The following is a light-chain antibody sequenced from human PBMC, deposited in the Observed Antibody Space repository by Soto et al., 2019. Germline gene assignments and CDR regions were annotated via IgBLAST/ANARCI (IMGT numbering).Light chain of an antibody. Sequence: QSALTQPPSASGSPGQSVTISCTGTSSDVGGYNYVSWYQQYPGRAPKLMIYEVTKRPSGVPDRFSGSKSGNTASLTVSGLQAEDEADYYCSSYAASNNLNFVFGVGTKVTVL. J-gene: IGLJ3*02. V-gene: IGLV2-8*01. CDR2: EVT. CDR1: SSDVGGYNY. CDR3: SSYAASNNLNFV.